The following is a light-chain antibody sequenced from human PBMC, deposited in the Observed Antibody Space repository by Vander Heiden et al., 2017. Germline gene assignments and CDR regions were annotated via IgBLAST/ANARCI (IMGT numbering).Light chain of an antibody. CDR1: QSVLSSSNNKNY. CDR3: QHYFSPPWT. J-gene: IGKJ1*01. Sequence: DIAMTQSPDSLAVSMGERATINCKSSQSVLSSSNNKNYLAWYQQKPGQPPKLLIYWASTRESGVPDRFSGSGSGTDFTLTISGLQAEDVAVYYCQHYFSPPWTFGQGTKVEIK. CDR2: WAS. V-gene: IGKV4-1*01.